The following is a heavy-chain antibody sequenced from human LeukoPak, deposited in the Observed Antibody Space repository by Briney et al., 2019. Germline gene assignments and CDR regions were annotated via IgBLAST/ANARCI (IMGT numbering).Heavy chain of an antibody. V-gene: IGHV4-39*01. D-gene: IGHD6-19*01. Sequence: SETLSLTCSVSGGSISSNTYYWGWIRQPPGKGLEWIGSISKSTYYNPSLKSRVTISVDTSKNQLSLKLNSVTAADTAVYYCARRTAVAGIDYWGQGTLVTVSS. CDR2: ISKST. J-gene: IGHJ4*02. CDR1: GGSISSNTYY. CDR3: ARRTAVAGIDY.